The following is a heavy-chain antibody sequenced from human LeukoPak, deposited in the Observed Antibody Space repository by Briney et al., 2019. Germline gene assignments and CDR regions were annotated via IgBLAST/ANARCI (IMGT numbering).Heavy chain of an antibody. Sequence: GGSLRLSCAASGFTFSSYSMNWVRQAPGKGLEWVSSISSSSYIYYADSVKGRFTISRDNAKNSLYLQMNSLRAEDTAVYYCAAYYYDSSGYSDYWGQGTLVTVSS. D-gene: IGHD3-22*01. CDR3: AAYYYDSSGYSDY. V-gene: IGHV3-21*01. CDR2: ISSSSYI. CDR1: GFTFSSYS. J-gene: IGHJ4*02.